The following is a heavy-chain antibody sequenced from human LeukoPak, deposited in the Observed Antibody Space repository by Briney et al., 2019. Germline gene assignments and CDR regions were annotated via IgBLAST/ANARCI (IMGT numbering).Heavy chain of an antibody. V-gene: IGHV1-69*06. D-gene: IGHD3-9*01. CDR2: IIPIFGTA. J-gene: IGHJ6*04. CDR1: GGTFSSYA. CDR3: ARDRGDYDILTGSSRGSLVYGMDV. Sequence: SVKVSCKASGGTFSSYAISWVRQAPGQGLEWMGGIIPIFGTANYAQKFQGRVTITADKSTSTAYMELSSLRSEDTAVYYCARDRGDYDILTGSSRGSLVYGMDVWGKGTTVTVSS.